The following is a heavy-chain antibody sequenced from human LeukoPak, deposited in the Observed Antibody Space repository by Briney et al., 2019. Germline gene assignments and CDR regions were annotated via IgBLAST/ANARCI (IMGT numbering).Heavy chain of an antibody. J-gene: IGHJ5*02. Sequence: ASVKISCKASGYTFIDHYMHGVQQAPGKGLEWMGRVDPEDNETKYGEKFQGRVTITADTSTDTSYMELSSLRSEETAVYYCARETGSGSSGLTRFDPWGQGTLVTVSS. V-gene: IGHV1-69-2*01. CDR1: GYTFIDHY. CDR3: ARETGSGSSGLTRFDP. D-gene: IGHD3-10*01. CDR2: VDPEDNET.